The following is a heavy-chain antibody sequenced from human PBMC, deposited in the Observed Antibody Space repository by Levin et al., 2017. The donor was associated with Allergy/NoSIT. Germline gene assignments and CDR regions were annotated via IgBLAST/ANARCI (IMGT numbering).Heavy chain of an antibody. J-gene: IGHJ4*02. D-gene: IGHD5-18*01. Sequence: GESLKISCAASGFTFSSYAMHWVRQAPGKGLEWVAVISYDGSNKYYADSVKGRFTISRDNSKNTLYLQMNSLRAEDTAVYYCARSRGYSYGTFDYWGQGTLVTVSS. CDR2: ISYDGSNK. CDR1: GFTFSSYA. CDR3: ARSRGYSYGTFDY. V-gene: IGHV3-30-3*01.